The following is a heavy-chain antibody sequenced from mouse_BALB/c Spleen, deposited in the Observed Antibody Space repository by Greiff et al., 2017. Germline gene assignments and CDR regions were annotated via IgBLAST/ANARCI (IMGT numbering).Heavy chain of an antibody. V-gene: IGHV14-3*02. CDR1: GFNIKDTY. J-gene: IGHJ2*01. D-gene: IGHD1-1*01. Sequence: VQLKESGAELVKPGASVKLSCTASGFNIKDTYMHWVMQRPEQGLEWIGRIDPANGNTKYDPKFQGKATITADTSSNTAYLQLSSLTSEDTAVYYCAGRQMTTVVSHYFDYWGQGTTLTVSS. CDR3: AGRQMTTVVSHYFDY. CDR2: IDPANGNT.